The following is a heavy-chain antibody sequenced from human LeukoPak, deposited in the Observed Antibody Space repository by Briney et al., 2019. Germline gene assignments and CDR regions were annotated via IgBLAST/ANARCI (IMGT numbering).Heavy chain of an antibody. D-gene: IGHD3-10*01. V-gene: IGHV4-4*02. CDR3: TRGLRYYGSGSLSDNWFDP. CDR2: IYHSGST. CDR1: GVSITDSYW. J-gene: IGHJ5*02. Sequence: SGTLSLTCAVSGVSITDSYWWTWVRPPPGKGREWIGEIYHSGSTNYESSLKSRVTMSVDKSKNQFSLMLSSVTAADTAVYYCTRGLRYYGSGSLSDNWFDPWGQGTLVIVSS.